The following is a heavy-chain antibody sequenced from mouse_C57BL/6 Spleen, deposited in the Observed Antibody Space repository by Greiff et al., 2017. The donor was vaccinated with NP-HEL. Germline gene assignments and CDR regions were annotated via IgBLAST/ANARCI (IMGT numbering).Heavy chain of an antibody. CDR1: GYAFSSYW. D-gene: IGHD1-1*01. J-gene: IGHJ1*03. Sequence: VQLQQSGAELVKPGASVKISCKASGYAFSSYWMNWVKQRPGKGLEWIGQIYPGDGDTNYNGKFKGKATLTADKSSSTAYMQLSSLTSEDSAVYFCARPPLITTGYFDVWGTGTTVTVSS. CDR3: ARPPLITTGYFDV. CDR2: IYPGDGDT. V-gene: IGHV1-80*01.